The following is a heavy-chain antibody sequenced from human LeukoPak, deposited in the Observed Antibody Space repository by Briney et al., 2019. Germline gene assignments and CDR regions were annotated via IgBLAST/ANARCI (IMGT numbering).Heavy chain of an antibody. CDR1: GYTFTAYY. D-gene: IGHD3-3*01. CDR2: INPNSGDT. V-gene: IGHV1-2*02. Sequence: ASVKVSCKASGYTFTAYYMHWGRQAPGQGLEWMGWINPNSGDTNYAQKFQGRVTMTRDTSISTAYMELSSLRSDDTAVYYCARDKGVAVSLDYWGQGTLVTVSS. CDR3: ARDKGVAVSLDY. J-gene: IGHJ4*02.